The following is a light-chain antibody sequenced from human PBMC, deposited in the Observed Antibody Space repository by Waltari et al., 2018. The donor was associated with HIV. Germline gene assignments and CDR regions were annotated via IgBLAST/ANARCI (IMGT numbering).Light chain of an antibody. CDR2: EIS. Sequence: QSALTQPASVSGSPGQSITISCTGTGSALRDYNSLSWYQHPPGKAPKVVIYEISNRPSGVSSRFSGSISANTASLTISGLQAEDEADYFCTSYISSASPEFGGGTKVTVL. J-gene: IGLJ2*01. V-gene: IGLV2-14*01. CDR1: GSALRDYNS. CDR3: TSYISSASPE.